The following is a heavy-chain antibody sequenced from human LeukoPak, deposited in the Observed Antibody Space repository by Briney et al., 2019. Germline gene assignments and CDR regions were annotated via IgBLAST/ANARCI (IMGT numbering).Heavy chain of an antibody. CDR1: GYTLTELS. V-gene: IGHV1-24*01. J-gene: IGHJ3*02. CDR2: FDPEDGET. Sequence: GASVKVSCKVSGYTLTELSMHWVRQAPGKGLEWMGGFDPEDGETIYAQKFKGRVTMTEDTATDTAYMELSSLRSEDTAVYYCATDTFYDILTAYSRRGAFDIWGQGTLVTVSS. D-gene: IGHD3-9*01. CDR3: ATDTFYDILTAYSRRGAFDI.